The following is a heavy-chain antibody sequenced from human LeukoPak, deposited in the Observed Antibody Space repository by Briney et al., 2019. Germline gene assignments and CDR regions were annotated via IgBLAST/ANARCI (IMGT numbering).Heavy chain of an antibody. CDR3: ASRDTTSYWYFDL. D-gene: IGHD4-17*01. J-gene: IGHJ2*01. V-gene: IGHV4-30-4*01. CDR1: GGSISSGDYY. Sequence: SQTLSLTCTVSGGSISSGDYYWSWIRQPPGKGLEWIGYIYYSGSTYYNPSLKSRVTISVDTSKNQFSLKLSSVTAADTAVYYCASRDTTSYWYFDLRGRGTLVTVSS. CDR2: IYYSGST.